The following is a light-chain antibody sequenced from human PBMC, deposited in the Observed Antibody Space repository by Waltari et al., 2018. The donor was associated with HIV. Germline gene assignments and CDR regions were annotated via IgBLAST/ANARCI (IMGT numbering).Light chain of an antibody. Sequence: QSALTQPASVSGSPGQSITISCTDDTSHTETHNFVSWYQHHPGRPPQLVIYEVTKRPSGISPRFSGSKSGTTASLTISGLQAEDEADYFCCSYSRGGNFYAVGSGTMVTV. J-gene: IGLJ1*01. V-gene: IGLV2-23*02. CDR1: TSHTETHNF. CDR3: CSYSRGGNFYA. CDR2: EVT.